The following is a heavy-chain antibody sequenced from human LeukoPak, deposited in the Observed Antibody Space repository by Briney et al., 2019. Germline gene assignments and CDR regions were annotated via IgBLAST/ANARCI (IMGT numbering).Heavy chain of an antibody. CDR3: ARDLGYYGSGSYYNVFDY. CDR2: ISSSGSTI. J-gene: IGHJ4*02. CDR1: GFTFSSYE. V-gene: IGHV3-48*03. D-gene: IGHD3-10*01. Sequence: GGSLRLSCAASGFTFSSYEMNWVRQAPGKGLEWVSYISSSGSTIYYADSVKGRFTISRDNAKNSLYLQMNSLRAEDTAVYYCARDLGYYGSGSYYNVFDYWGQGTLVTVSS.